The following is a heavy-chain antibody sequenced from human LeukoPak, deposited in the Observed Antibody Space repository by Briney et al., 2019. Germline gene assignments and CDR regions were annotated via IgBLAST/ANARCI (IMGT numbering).Heavy chain of an antibody. V-gene: IGHV3-21*01. Sequence: RGSLRLSCAASGFTFSSYSMNWVRQAPGKGLEWVSSISSTSSYIYHADSLKGRFTISRDNAKNSLYLQINSLRAEDTAVYYCARGRDFWSGYLINWFDPWGQGTLVTVSS. D-gene: IGHD3-3*01. CDR1: GFTFSSYS. CDR2: ISSTSSYI. CDR3: ARGRDFWSGYLINWFDP. J-gene: IGHJ5*02.